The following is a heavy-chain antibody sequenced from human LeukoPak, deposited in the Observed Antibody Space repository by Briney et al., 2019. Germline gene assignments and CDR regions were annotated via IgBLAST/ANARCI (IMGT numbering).Heavy chain of an antibody. V-gene: IGHV3-30*04. J-gene: IGHJ3*02. CDR2: ISDDGSNK. D-gene: IGHD6-6*01. CDR3: ARTYGSSADAFDI. CDR1: GFSFSNYS. Sequence: GGSLRLSCAASGFSFSNYSLHWVREAPGKGLEWVALISDDGSNKYYADSVKGRFTLSRDNAKNTLYLQMSSLRSEDTAVYYCARTYGSSADAFDIWGQGTMVTVSS.